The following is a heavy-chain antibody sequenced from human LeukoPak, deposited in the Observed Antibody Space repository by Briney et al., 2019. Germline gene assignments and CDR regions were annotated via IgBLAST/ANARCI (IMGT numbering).Heavy chain of an antibody. CDR2: IDWDDDK. J-gene: IGHJ3*02. CDR1: GFSLSTSGMC. CDR3: ARYTHSKNAFDI. D-gene: IGHD2-2*02. Sequence: SGPALVKPTQTLTLTYTFSGFSLSTSGMCVSWIRQPPGKALEWLARIDWDDDKYYSTSLKTRLTISKDTSKNQVVLTMTNMDPVDTATYYCARYTHSKNAFDIWGQGTMVTVSS. V-gene: IGHV2-70*11.